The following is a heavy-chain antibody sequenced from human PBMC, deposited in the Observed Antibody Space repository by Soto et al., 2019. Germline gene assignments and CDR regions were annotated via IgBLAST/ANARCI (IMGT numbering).Heavy chain of an antibody. J-gene: IGHJ4*02. CDR1: GGSFSGYY. D-gene: IGHD6-13*01. CDR2: INDSGGT. V-gene: IGHV4-34*01. CDR3: ARGRKGFSSSCYVD. Sequence: PSETLSLTCAVYGGSFSGYYWTWIRRPPGKGLEWIGEINDSGGTDYNPSLKSRVTISLDTSKNQLSLKLSSVTAADTAVYYCARGRKGFSSSCYVDWGQGTLVTVSS.